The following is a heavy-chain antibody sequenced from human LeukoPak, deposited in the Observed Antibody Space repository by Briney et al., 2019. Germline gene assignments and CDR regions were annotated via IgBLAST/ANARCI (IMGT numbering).Heavy chain of an antibody. J-gene: IGHJ6*02. V-gene: IGHV1-3*01. D-gene: IGHD3-10*01. CDR2: INAGNGNT. Sequence: ASVKVSCKASGGTFSSYAMHWVRQAPGQRLEWMGWINAGNGNTKYSQKFQGRVTITRDTSASTAYMELSSLRSEDTAVYYCARQTTMVRGVITGYYYYYGMDVWGQGTTVTVSS. CDR3: ARQTTMVRGVITGYYYYYGMDV. CDR1: GGTFSSYA.